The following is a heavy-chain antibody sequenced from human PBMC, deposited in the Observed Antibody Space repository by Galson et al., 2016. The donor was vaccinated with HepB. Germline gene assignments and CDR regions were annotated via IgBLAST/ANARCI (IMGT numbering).Heavy chain of an antibody. Sequence: SLRLSCAASGFTFSTYAMNWVRQAPGKGLEWVSTVAGRGTNSYYADSVKGRFTISRDNSKNTLYLQMNSLRAEDTAVYYCAKGFSHGFTFYFDHWGQGILVTVSS. J-gene: IGHJ4*02. CDR1: GFTFSTYA. D-gene: IGHD3-3*01. CDR2: VAGRGTNS. V-gene: IGHV3-23*01. CDR3: AKGFSHGFTFYFDH.